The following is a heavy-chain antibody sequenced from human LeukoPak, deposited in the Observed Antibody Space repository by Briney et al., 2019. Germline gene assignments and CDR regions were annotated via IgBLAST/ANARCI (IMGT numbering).Heavy chain of an antibody. CDR2: ISWNSGSI. Sequence: PGRSLRLSCAASGFTFNDYSMHWLRHAPRKGLEWVSCISWNSGSIGYADSVKGRFTISRDNAKNSLYLQMNSLRAEDTALYYCARDSSYYYGSGSGGIDYWGQGTLVTVSS. CDR3: ARDSSYYYGSGSGGIDY. J-gene: IGHJ4*02. CDR1: GFTFNDYS. D-gene: IGHD3-10*01. V-gene: IGHV3-9*01.